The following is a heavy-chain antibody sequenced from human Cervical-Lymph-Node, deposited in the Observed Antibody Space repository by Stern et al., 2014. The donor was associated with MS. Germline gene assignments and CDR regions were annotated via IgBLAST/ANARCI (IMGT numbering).Heavy chain of an antibody. J-gene: IGHJ5*02. V-gene: IGHV1-69*09. CDR3: ARGIVTNRPGATLHNLFDP. D-gene: IGHD4-17*01. CDR2: ILSINGLT. CDR1: GGSLSSSYA. Sequence: VQLGESGPEVKTPGSSVNVSCKASGGSLSSSYAVTLVRLAPRHGVEWVGRILSINGLTSYAQKFQARLTITADKATSTVIMELSSLTSEDTAIYYCARGIVTNRPGATLHNLFDPWGQGTLVTVSS.